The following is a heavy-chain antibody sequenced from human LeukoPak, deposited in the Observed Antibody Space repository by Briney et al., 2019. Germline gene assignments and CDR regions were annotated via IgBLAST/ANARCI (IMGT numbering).Heavy chain of an antibody. J-gene: IGHJ6*03. CDR1: GFTFSSYG. Sequence: PGGSLRLSCAASGFTFSSYGMHWVRQGPGKGLEWVANIKQDGSEKYYVDSVKGRFTISRDNAKNSLYLQMNSLRAEDTAVYYCARDSSGWAYYYYYMDVWGKGTTVTVSS. CDR3: ARDSSGWAYYYYYMDV. CDR2: IKQDGSEK. D-gene: IGHD6-19*01. V-gene: IGHV3-7*01.